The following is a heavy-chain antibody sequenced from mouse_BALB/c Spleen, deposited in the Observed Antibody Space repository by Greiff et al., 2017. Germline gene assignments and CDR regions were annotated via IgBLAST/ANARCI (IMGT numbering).Heavy chain of an antibody. CDR1: GFAFSSYD. Sequence: EVQGVESGGGLVKPGGSLKLSCAASGFAFSSYDMSWVRQTPEKRLEWVAYISSGGGSTYYPDTVKGRFTISRDNAKNTLYLQMSSLKSEDTAMYYCARRGYDYEGLAWFAYWGQGTLVTVSA. J-gene: IGHJ3*01. CDR3: ARRGYDYEGLAWFAY. D-gene: IGHD2-4*01. CDR2: ISSGGGST. V-gene: IGHV5-12-1*01.